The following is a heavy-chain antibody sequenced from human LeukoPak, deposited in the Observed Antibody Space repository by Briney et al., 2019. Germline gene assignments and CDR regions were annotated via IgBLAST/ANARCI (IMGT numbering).Heavy chain of an antibody. CDR3: ARDLGFWSGPDY. CDR2: IYSSGST. CDR1: GGSISSYY. V-gene: IGHV4-4*07. J-gene: IGHJ4*02. D-gene: IGHD3-3*01. Sequence: MASETLSHTCTVSGGSISSYYWSWIRQPAGKGLQWIGRIYSSGSTNYNPSLKSRVTMSVDTSKNQFSLRLSSVTAADTAVYYCARDLGFWSGPDYWGQGTLVTVSS.